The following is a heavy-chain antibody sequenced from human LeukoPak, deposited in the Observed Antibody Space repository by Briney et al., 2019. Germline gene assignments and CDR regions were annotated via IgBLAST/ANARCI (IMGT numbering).Heavy chain of an antibody. Sequence: VALVKVSCKASGYTFTSYDINWVRQATGQGLEWMGWMNPNSGNTGYAQKFQGRVTMTRNTSISTAYMELSSLRSEDTAVYYCARDPYRIYDYYYGMDVWGQGTTVTVSS. D-gene: IGHD2-15*01. J-gene: IGHJ6*02. CDR1: GYTFTSYD. V-gene: IGHV1-8*01. CDR3: ARDPYRIYDYYYGMDV. CDR2: MNPNSGNT.